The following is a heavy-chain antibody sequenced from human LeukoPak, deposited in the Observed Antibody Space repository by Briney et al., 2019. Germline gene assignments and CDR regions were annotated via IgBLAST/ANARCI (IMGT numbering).Heavy chain of an antibody. Sequence: PSETLSLTCTVSGGSISDISYYWSWIRQPPGKGLEWIGYIYHSGSTNYNPSLKSRVTISVDTSKNQFSLKLSSVTAADTAVYYCARDGYSGNDGLWGQGTLVTVSS. D-gene: IGHD5-12*01. V-gene: IGHV4-61*01. J-gene: IGHJ4*02. CDR3: ARDGYSGNDGL. CDR2: IYHSGST. CDR1: GGSISDISYY.